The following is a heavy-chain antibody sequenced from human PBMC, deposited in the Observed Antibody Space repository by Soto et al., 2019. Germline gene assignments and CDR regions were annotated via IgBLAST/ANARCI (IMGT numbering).Heavy chain of an antibody. V-gene: IGHV3-23*01. CDR1: GFTFSSYA. Sequence: GGSLRLSCAASGFTFSSYAMSWVRQAPGKGLEWVSAISGSGGSTYYADSVKGRFTISRDNSKNTLYLQMNSLRAEDTAVYYCAKDHVAYYYDSSGYYPDAFDIWGQGTMVTVSS. CDR3: AKDHVAYYYDSSGYYPDAFDI. CDR2: ISGSGGST. D-gene: IGHD3-22*01. J-gene: IGHJ3*02.